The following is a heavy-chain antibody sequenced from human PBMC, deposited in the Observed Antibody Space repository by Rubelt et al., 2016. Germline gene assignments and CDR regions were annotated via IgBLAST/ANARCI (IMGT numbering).Heavy chain of an antibody. D-gene: IGHD2-21*02. CDR3: ARGRAWGDAY. J-gene: IGHJ4*02. Sequence: QVQLQQWGAGLLKPSETLSLTCAVYGGSFSGYYWSWIRQPPGKGLEWIGEINHSGSTNYNPSLKIRVTISVDTSKTQFSLKRSSVTAADTAVYYCARGRAWGDAYWGQGTLVTVSS. V-gene: IGHV4-34*01. CDR2: INHSGST. CDR1: GGSFSGYY.